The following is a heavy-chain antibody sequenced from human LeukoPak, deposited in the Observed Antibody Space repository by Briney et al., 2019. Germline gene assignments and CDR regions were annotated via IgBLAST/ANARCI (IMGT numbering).Heavy chain of an antibody. J-gene: IGHJ3*01. Sequence: SGPTLLQPTHTLTLTCTFSGFSLHSNGVRVSWIRQPPAKALEWLTLIYWDDEKHYSPSLKSRLTIAKDTSKNHVVLTMTNVDPMDTATYYCAHSDSSFSSEAFDVWGQATMVTVSS. CDR3: AHSDSSFSSEAFDV. V-gene: IGHV2-5*02. D-gene: IGHD6-6*01. CDR2: IYWDDEK. CDR1: GFSLHSNGVR.